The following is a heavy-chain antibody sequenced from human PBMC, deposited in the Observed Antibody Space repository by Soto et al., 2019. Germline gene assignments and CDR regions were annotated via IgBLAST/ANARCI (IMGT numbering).Heavy chain of an antibody. V-gene: IGHV6-1*01. CDR2: TYYRSKWYN. Sequence: SQTLSLTCAISGDSVSSTSAACNWIRQSPSRGLEWLGRTYYRSKWYNDYAVSVKSRITINPDTSKNQFSLQLNSVTPEDTAVYYCARTDSSGWYSNFDYWGQGTLVTVSS. D-gene: IGHD6-19*01. CDR3: ARTDSSGWYSNFDY. J-gene: IGHJ4*02. CDR1: GDSVSSTSAA.